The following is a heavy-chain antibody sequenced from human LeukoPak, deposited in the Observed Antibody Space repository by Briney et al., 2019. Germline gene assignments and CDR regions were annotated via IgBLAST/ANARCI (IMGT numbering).Heavy chain of an antibody. D-gene: IGHD3-10*01. CDR1: GDSVSSNSAA. J-gene: IGHJ4*02. CDR2: TSYRSKWYN. CDR3: ARDRNGDLQFDY. V-gene: IGHV6-1*01. Sequence: SQSLSLTCAISGDSVSSNSAAWNWIRQSPSRGLEWLGRTSYRSKWYNDSAVSVKSRLSIKPYTSNNQISLQLNSVTPEDTAIYYCARDRNGDLQFDYWGQGTLVTVSS.